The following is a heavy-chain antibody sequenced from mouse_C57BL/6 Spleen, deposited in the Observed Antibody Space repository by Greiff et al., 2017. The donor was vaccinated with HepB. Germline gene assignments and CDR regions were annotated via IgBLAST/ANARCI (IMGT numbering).Heavy chain of an antibody. CDR2: IYPGSGNT. J-gene: IGHJ1*03. D-gene: IGHD1-1*01. CDR1: GYSFTSYY. CDR3: ARSKAVVEEGYFDV. Sequence: QVQLKQSGPELVKPGASVKISCKASGYSFTSYYIHWVKQRPGQGLEWIGWIYPGSGNTKYNEKFKGKATLTADTSSSTAYMQLSSLTSEDSAVYYCARSKAVVEEGYFDVWGTGTTVTVSS. V-gene: IGHV1-66*01.